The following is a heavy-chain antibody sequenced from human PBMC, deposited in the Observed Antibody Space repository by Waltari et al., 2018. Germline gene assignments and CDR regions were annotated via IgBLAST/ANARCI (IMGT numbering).Heavy chain of an antibody. CDR3: ARVLSTVQLGIFAY. D-gene: IGHD7-27*01. CDR2: NNPNSGAT. Sequence: QVQMVQSGAEVKKPGASVKVSCKASGYSFTAYYLHWVRQAPGQGLEWMGRNNPNSGATTYAQMFQGRVTMTRDTSISTAYMEVTGLRSDDTAVYYCARVLSTVQLGIFAYWGQGTVVTVSS. J-gene: IGHJ4*02. CDR1: GYSFTAYY. V-gene: IGHV1-2*06.